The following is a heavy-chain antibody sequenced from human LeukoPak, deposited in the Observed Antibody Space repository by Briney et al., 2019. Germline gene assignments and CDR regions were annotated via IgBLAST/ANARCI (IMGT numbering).Heavy chain of an antibody. Sequence: ASVKVSCKASGGTFSSYAISWVRQAPGQGLEWMGGTIPIFGTANYAQKFQGRVTITADKSTSTAYMELSSLRSEDTAVYYCARGRTRIAVAGTDAFDIWGQGTMVTVSS. D-gene: IGHD6-19*01. V-gene: IGHV1-69*06. CDR2: TIPIFGTA. CDR1: GGTFSSYA. CDR3: ARGRTRIAVAGTDAFDI. J-gene: IGHJ3*02.